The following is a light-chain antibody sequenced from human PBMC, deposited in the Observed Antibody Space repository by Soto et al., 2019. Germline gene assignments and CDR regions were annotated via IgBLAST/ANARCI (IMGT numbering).Light chain of an antibody. CDR1: SYDVGGYNF. Sequence: QSVLTQPASVSGSPGQSITISCTGTSYDVGGYNFVSWYQQHPGTAPNLMIYEISHRPSGVSNCFSCSKSANTASLTISGRQAEDEADYYCSSYTGGSTLVVFGGGTKLTVL. CDR3: SSYTGGSTLVV. CDR2: EIS. J-gene: IGLJ2*01. V-gene: IGLV2-14*01.